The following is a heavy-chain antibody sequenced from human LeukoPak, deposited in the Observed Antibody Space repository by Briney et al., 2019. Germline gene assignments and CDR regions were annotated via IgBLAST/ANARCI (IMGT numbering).Heavy chain of an antibody. V-gene: IGHV1-46*01. CDR2: INPSGGST. D-gene: IGHD3-22*01. CDR1: GYTFTNYY. Sequence: GASVKVSCKASGYTFTNYYMCWVRQAPGQGLEWMGIINPSGGSTSYAQKFQGRVTVTRDTSTSTVYMELSSLRSEDTGVYYCARAYYYDTSGYYPGSDYWGQGTLVTVSS. J-gene: IGHJ4*02. CDR3: ARAYYYDTSGYYPGSDY.